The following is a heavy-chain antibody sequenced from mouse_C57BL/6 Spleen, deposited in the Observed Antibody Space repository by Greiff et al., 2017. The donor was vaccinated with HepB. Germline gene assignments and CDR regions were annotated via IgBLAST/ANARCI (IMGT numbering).Heavy chain of an antibody. J-gene: IGHJ1*03. CDR1: GFTFSDYG. Sequence: EVKLMESGGGLVKPGGSLKLSCAASGFTFSDYGMHWVRQAPEKGLEWVAYISSGSSTIYYADTVKGRFTISRDNAKNTLFLQMTSLRSEDTAMYYCARGDDYDQNGYFDVWGTGTTVTVAS. CDR2: ISSGSSTI. CDR3: ARGDDYDQNGYFDV. V-gene: IGHV5-17*01. D-gene: IGHD2-4*01.